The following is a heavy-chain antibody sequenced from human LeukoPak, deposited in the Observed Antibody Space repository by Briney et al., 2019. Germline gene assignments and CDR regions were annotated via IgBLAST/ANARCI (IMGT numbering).Heavy chain of an antibody. CDR3: ARLSGSYYEADY. V-gene: IGHV3-53*01. CDR1: GFTIGSSY. D-gene: IGHD1-26*01. J-gene: IGHJ4*02. Sequence: GRSLRLSCAASGFTIGSSYMGWVGQAPGKGLEWVSVIYSGGSTYYADSMKGRFTLSRDNSKNTPYLQMNSLRAEDTAVYYCARLSGSYYEADYWGQGTLVTVSS. CDR2: IYSGGST.